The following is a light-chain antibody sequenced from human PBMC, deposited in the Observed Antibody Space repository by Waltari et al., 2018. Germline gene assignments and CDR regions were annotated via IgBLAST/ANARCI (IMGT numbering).Light chain of an antibody. J-gene: IGKJ1*01. Sequence: DVQMTHSPSTLSASLGDTVTITSRASQPINNWLAWYQLKPWQAPKLLIYDVSSLESGVPSRFSGSGSETEFTLSITSLQPDDSATYYCHQYNTFSGSFGQGTKVEVK. CDR1: QPINNW. CDR2: DVS. CDR3: HQYNTFSGS. V-gene: IGKV1-5*03.